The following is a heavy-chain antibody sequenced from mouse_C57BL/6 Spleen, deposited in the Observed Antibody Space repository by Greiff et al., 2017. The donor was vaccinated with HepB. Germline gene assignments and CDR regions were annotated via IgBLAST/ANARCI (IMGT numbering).Heavy chain of an antibody. CDR1: GFNIKDDY. V-gene: IGHV14-4*01. CDR2: IDPENGDT. D-gene: IGHD2-5*01. CDR3: TTSGAYYSNHWYFDV. Sequence: EVMLVESGAELVRPGASVKLSCTASGFNIKDDYMHWVKQRPEQGLEWIGWIDPENGDTEYASKFQGKATITADTSSNTAYLQLSSLTSEDTAVYYCTTSGAYYSNHWYFDVWGTGTTVTVSS. J-gene: IGHJ1*03.